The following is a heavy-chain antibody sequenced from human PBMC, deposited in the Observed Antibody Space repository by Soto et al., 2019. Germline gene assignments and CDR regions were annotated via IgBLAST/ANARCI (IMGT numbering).Heavy chain of an antibody. J-gene: IGHJ4*02. CDR1: DFTVTNNE. V-gene: IGHV3-53*01. D-gene: IGHD2-2*01. CDR3: ALRRVAYADF. CDR2: LYSGGNT. Sequence: GGSLRLSCETTDFTVTNNEVSWVRQAPGKGLEWVSILYSGGNTYYADSVEGRFTISRDGSKNTLYLHMNSLRAEDTAVYYCALRRVAYADFWGQGTRVTVSS.